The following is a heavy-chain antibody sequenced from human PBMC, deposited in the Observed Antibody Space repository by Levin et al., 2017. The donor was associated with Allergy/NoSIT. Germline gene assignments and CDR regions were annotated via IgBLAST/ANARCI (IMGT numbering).Heavy chain of an antibody. D-gene: IGHD5-18*01. CDR3: VKDLGYAGFGRKGLFAA. CDR1: GFTFDDFA. Sequence: SLKISCLASGFTFDDFAMHWVRHSPRTGLEWIAGIAWHSNNVGYADSVKGRFTISRDNGEDALYLQMNSLTIEDTALYFCVKDLGYAGFGRKGLFAAWGQGTLVTVSS. CDR2: IAWHSNNV. V-gene: IGHV3-9*01. J-gene: IGHJ4*02.